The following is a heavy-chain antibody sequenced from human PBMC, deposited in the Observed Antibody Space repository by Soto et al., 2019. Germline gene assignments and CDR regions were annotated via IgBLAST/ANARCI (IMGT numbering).Heavy chain of an antibody. CDR3: ARDLTMIGRHCYGMDV. CDR2: IYTSGGT. CDR1: GGSISSYY. Sequence: QVQLQESGPGLVKPSETLSLTCTVSGGSISSYYWSWIRQPAGQGLEWIGRIYTSGGTNSNPSLKSRVTMSVDTSQNQFSLKLSSVTAADPAVYYCARDLTMIGRHCYGMDVWCQGTTVTVS. V-gene: IGHV4-4*07. D-gene: IGHD3-22*01. J-gene: IGHJ6*02.